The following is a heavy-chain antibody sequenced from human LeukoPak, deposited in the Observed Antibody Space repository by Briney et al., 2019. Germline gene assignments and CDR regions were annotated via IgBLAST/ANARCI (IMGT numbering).Heavy chain of an antibody. J-gene: IGHJ4*02. CDR3: ARIVLGDGYNTHFDY. CDR1: GGSISSSSYY. D-gene: IGHD5-24*01. Sequence: PSETLSLTCTVSGGSISSSSYYWGWIRQPPGKGLEWIGSIYYSGSTYYNPSLKSRVTISVDTSKNQFSLKLSSVTAADTAVYYCARIVLGDGYNTHFDYWGQGTLVTVSS. V-gene: IGHV4-39*07. CDR2: IYYSGST.